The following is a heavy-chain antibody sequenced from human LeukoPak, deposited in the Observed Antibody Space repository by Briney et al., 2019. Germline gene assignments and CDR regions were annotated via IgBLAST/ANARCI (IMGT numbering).Heavy chain of an antibody. CDR1: GGSISSNGYY. CDR3: ARRSGTYHAFDI. J-gene: IGHJ3*02. Sequence: SETLSLTCTVSGGSISSNGYYWGWIRQPPGRGLEWIGSFYYTGSTFYSPSLKSRVTISVDTSKNQFSLKLSSVTAADTAVYYCARRSGTYHAFDIWGQGTMVTVSS. CDR2: FYYTGST. D-gene: IGHD1-26*01. V-gene: IGHV4-39*01.